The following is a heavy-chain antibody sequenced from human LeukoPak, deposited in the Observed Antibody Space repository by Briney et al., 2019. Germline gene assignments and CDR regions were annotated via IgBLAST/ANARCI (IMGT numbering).Heavy chain of an antibody. CDR1: NNFIRNGYY. CDR2: INHSGST. Sequence: PSETLSLTCAVSNNFIRNGYYWGWIRQPPGKGLEWIGEINHSGSTNYNPSLKSRVTISVDTSKNQFSLKLSSVTAADTAVYYCARWHGSGSYYNGGHDYWGQGTLVTVSS. D-gene: IGHD3-10*01. V-gene: IGHV4-34*01. CDR3: ARWHGSGSYYNGGHDY. J-gene: IGHJ4*02.